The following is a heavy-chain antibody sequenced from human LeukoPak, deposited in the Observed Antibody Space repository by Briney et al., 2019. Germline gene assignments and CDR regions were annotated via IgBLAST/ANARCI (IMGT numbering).Heavy chain of an antibody. CDR2: IYHSGST. Sequence: SETLSLTCTVSGGSISSYYWSWIRQPPGKGLEWIGYIYHSGSTYYNPSLKSRVTISVDRSKNQFSLKLSSVTAADTAVYYCARGPHYCSGGSCYRYYYYYYGMDVWGQGTTVTVSS. V-gene: IGHV4-59*12. D-gene: IGHD2-15*01. CDR3: ARGPHYCSGGSCYRYYYYYYGMDV. CDR1: GGSISSYY. J-gene: IGHJ6*02.